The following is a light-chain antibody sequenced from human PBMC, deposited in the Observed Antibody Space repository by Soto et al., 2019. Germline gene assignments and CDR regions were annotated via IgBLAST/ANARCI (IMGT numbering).Light chain of an antibody. CDR2: AAS. Sequence: DIQMTQSPSSLSASVGDRVTITCRASQAIRKELAWYQQKLGTAPQRLIYAASSLQSGVPSRFSGSGVGTEFTLALSSLQAEDFATYYCLQNNSYPRSFGQGTKLEI. J-gene: IGKJ2*03. V-gene: IGKV1-17*01. CDR1: QAIRKE. CDR3: LQNNSYPRS.